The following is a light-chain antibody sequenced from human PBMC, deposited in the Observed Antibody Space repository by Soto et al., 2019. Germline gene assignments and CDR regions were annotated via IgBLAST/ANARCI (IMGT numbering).Light chain of an antibody. V-gene: IGLV2-14*01. CDR3: SSYTTSNTYV. Sequence: QSALTQPASMSGSPGQSITISCTGTSSDVTYYNFVSWYQHHPGKAPRLMIYEVTYRPSGVSDRFSGSKSGNTASLTISGLQPEDEADYYCSSYTTSNTYVFGNGTKVTAL. CDR2: EVT. J-gene: IGLJ1*01. CDR1: SSDVTYYNF.